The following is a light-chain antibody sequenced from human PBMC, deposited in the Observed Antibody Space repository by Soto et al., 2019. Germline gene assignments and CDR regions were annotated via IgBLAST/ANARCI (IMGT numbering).Light chain of an antibody. J-gene: IGKJ4*01. V-gene: IGKV3-11*01. CDR2: AAS. CDR1: QSISNN. Sequence: EIVLTQSPGTLSLSPGEIATLSCRASQSISNNLAWYQQNPCQAPRLLICAASNRATGIPARFSGSESGTDFTLTISSLEPEDFVVYYCQQRKSWPLTFGGGTNVEI. CDR3: QQRKSWPLT.